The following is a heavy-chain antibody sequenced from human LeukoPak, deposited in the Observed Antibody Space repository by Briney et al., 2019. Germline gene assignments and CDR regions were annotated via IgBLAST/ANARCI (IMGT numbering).Heavy chain of an antibody. CDR1: GDSISSNY. Sequence: SETLSLTCTVSGDSISSNYWSWIRQPAQKGLEWIGYVYYSGQTNYNPSLKSRLTISVDRSKSQFSLRLNFVTAADTAVYYCARGGREWERRFYFDSWGQGTPVIVSS. CDR3: ARGGREWERRFYFDS. V-gene: IGHV4-59*01. CDR2: VYYSGQT. J-gene: IGHJ4*02. D-gene: IGHD1-26*01.